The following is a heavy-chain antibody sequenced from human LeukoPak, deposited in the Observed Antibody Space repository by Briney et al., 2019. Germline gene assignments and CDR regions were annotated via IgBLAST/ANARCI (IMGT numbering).Heavy chain of an antibody. CDR1: GGSVSNNNYF. V-gene: IGHV4-39*01. Sequence: SETLSLTCTVSGGSVSNNNYFWGWIRQAPEKGLECIGSILYSGSTYYSPSLKSRVTISVDTSKNQFSLKLSSVSAADTAVYYCARHADRSPATVFAFDVWGQGTLVTVSS. CDR2: ILYSGST. D-gene: IGHD1-26*01. J-gene: IGHJ3*01. CDR3: ARHADRSPATVFAFDV.